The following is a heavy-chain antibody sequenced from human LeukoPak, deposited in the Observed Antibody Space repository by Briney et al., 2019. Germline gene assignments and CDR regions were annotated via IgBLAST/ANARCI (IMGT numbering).Heavy chain of an antibody. J-gene: IGHJ4*02. Sequence: PSETLSLTCTVSGGSISSYYWSWIRQPAGKGLEWIGEIYHGGSANYNPSLKSRATLSVDQSKNQLSLKLTSVTAADTAVYYCARDVGSRSPGYWGQGTLVTVSS. CDR2: IYHGGSA. CDR1: GGSISSYY. V-gene: IGHV4-59*12. CDR3: ARDVGSRSPGY. D-gene: IGHD6-13*01.